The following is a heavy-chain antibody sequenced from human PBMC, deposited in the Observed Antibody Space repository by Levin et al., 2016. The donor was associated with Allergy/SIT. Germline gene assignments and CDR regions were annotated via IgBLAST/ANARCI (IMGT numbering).Heavy chain of an antibody. V-gene: IGHV4-59*01. CDR3: ARAVPLEYYYDSSGYYFDY. J-gene: IGHJ4*02. Sequence: RQAPGKGLEWIGYIYYSGSTNYNPSLKSRVTISVDTSKNQFSLKLSSVTAADTAVYYCARAVPLEYYYDSSGYYFDYWGQGTLVTVSS. CDR2: IYYSGST. D-gene: IGHD3-22*01.